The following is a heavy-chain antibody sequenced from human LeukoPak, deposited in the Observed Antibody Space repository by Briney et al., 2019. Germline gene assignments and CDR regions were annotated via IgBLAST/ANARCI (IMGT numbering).Heavy chain of an antibody. Sequence: VSVNVSCKASGYTFTSYGISWVRQAPGQGLEWTGWISAYNGNTNYAQKLQGRVTMTTDTSTSTAYMELRSLRSDDTAVYYCARAPRIVGATIDYWGQGTLVTVSS. CDR3: ARAPRIVGATIDY. V-gene: IGHV1-18*01. CDR1: GYTFTSYG. D-gene: IGHD1-26*01. J-gene: IGHJ4*02. CDR2: ISAYNGNT.